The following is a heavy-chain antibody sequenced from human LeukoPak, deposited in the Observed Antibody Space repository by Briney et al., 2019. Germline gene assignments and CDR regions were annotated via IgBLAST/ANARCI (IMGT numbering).Heavy chain of an antibody. CDR2: IYYSGST. D-gene: IGHD3-10*01. V-gene: IGHV4-39*01. CDR3: AANFGYYYGSGIGEYYFDY. CDR1: GGSISSSSYY. Sequence: SETLSLTCTVSGGSISSSSYYWGWIRQPPGKGLEWIGSIYYSGSTYYNPSLKSRVTISVDTSKNQFSLKLSSVTAADTAVYYCAANFGYYYGSGIGEYYFDYWGQGTLVTVSS. J-gene: IGHJ4*02.